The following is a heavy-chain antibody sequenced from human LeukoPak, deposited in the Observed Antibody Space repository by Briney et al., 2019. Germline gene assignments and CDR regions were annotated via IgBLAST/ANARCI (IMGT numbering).Heavy chain of an antibody. J-gene: IGHJ5*02. Sequence: SETLFLTCTVSGGSISSYYWSWIRQPPGKGLEWIGYIYYSGRTNYNPSLKSRITILVDTSKNQSPLKLSSVTAADTAVYYCARAETQYYDFWSGYHNWFDPWGQGTLVTVSS. V-gene: IGHV4-59*01. CDR2: IYYSGRT. CDR1: GGSISSYY. CDR3: ARAETQYYDFWSGYHNWFDP. D-gene: IGHD3-3*01.